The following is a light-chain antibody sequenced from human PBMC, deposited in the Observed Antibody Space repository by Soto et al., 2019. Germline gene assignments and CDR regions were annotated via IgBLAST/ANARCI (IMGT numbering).Light chain of an antibody. J-gene: IGLJ1*01. CDR3: SSYTRSSLYG. CDR2: EVS. V-gene: IGLV1-44*01. Sequence: QSVLTQPPSASGTPGQRVTISCSGSSSNIGSNTVNWYQQLPGTAPTLMIYEVSNRPSGVSNRFSGSKSGNTDSLTISGLHAEDEADYYCSSYTRSSLYGFGTGTKPPS. CDR1: SSNIGSNT.